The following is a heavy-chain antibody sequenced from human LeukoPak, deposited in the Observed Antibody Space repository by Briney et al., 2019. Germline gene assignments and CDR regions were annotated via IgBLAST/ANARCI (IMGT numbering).Heavy chain of an antibody. D-gene: IGHD3-16*01. CDR2: IRYDGSNK. CDR1: GFTFSSYG. Sequence: GGSLRLSCAASGFTFSSYGMHWVRQAPRRGLERVAFIRYDGSNKYYADSVKGRFTISKDNSNNMLYLQMNSLRAEDTAIYYCAKGGLRSSPLDYWGQGTLVTVSS. V-gene: IGHV3-30*02. CDR3: AKGGLRSSPLDY. J-gene: IGHJ4*02.